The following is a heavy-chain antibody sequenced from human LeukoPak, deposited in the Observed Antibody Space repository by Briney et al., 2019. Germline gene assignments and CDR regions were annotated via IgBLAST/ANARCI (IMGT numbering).Heavy chain of an antibody. D-gene: IGHD3-9*01. V-gene: IGHV3-48*01. CDR1: GFTFSSYS. CDR2: ISSSSSTI. CDR3: ARLEVALILTGYYSDY. Sequence: GGSLRLSCAASGFTFSSYSMNWVRQAPGKGLEWVSYISSSSSTIYYADSVKGRFTISRDNAKNSLYLQMNSLRAEDTAVYYCARLEVALILTGYYSDYWGQGTLVTVSS. J-gene: IGHJ4*02.